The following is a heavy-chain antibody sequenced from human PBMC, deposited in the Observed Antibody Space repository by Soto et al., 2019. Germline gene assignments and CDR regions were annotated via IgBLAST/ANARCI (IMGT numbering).Heavy chain of an antibody. J-gene: IGHJ3*02. CDR2: IIPIFGTA. V-gene: IGHV1-69*13. CDR1: GGTFSSYA. Sequence: SVKVSCKASGGTFSSYAISWVRQAPGQGLEWMGGIIPIFGTANYAQKFQGRVTITADESTSTAYMELSSLSSEDTAVYYCAEVVVADGFDIWGQGTMVTVPS. CDR3: AEVVVADGFDI. D-gene: IGHD3-22*01.